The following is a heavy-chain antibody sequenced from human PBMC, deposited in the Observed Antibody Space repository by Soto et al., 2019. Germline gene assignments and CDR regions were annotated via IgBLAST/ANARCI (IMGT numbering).Heavy chain of an antibody. CDR1: GFTLRNYE. V-gene: IGHV3-64*01. CDR2: ISNNGAHT. J-gene: IGHJ6*03. CDR3: ARRGYGSRWPNVYMDV. D-gene: IGHD6-13*01. Sequence: GGSLRLSCAASGFTLRNYEMHWVRQAPGKGLEYVSGISNNGAHTDYAKSVKGRFTISRDNSENTLYLQMGSLRAEDMALYYCARRGYGSRWPNVYMDVWGKGTTVTVSS.